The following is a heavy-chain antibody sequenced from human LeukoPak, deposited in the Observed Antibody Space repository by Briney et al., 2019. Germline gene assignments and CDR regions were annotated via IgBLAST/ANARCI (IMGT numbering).Heavy chain of an antibody. CDR3: ARAGGLEWLLVSVWFDP. J-gene: IGHJ5*02. CDR1: GYTFTSYG. D-gene: IGHD3-3*01. CDR2: ISAYNGNT. V-gene: IGHV1-18*01. Sequence: GASVKVSCKASGYTFTSYGISWVRQAPGQGLEWMGWISAYNGNTNYAQKLQGRVTMTTDTPTSTAYMELRSLRSDDTAVYYCARAGGLEWLLVSVWFDPWGQGTLVTVSS.